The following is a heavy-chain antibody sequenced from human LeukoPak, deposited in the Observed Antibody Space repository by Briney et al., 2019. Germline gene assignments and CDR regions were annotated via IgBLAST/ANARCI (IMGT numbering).Heavy chain of an antibody. Sequence: GGSLRLSCVASGFTFGKYWMSWVRQAPGKGLEWVANIKLDGSEKNYVDSVKGRFTISRVNTKNSLYLQMNSLRAEDTAVYYCARETQGIQLWLYHFDYWGQGTLVTVSS. D-gene: IGHD5-18*01. CDR2: IKLDGSEK. J-gene: IGHJ4*02. CDR3: ARETQGIQLWLYHFDY. V-gene: IGHV3-7*03. CDR1: GFTFGKYW.